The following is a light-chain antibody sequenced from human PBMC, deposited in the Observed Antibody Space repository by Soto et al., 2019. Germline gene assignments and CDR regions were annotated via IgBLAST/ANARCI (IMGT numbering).Light chain of an antibody. CDR1: RSDVGGYNY. Sequence: QSALTQPASVSGSPGQSITISCTGTRSDVGGYNYVSWYQQHPGKAPKVMIYEVSNRPSGVSNRFSGSKSGNTASLTISGLQAEDEAVYYCSSYTSTTTLEFGGGTKVTVL. J-gene: IGLJ2*01. CDR2: EVS. CDR3: SSYTSTTTLE. V-gene: IGLV2-14*01.